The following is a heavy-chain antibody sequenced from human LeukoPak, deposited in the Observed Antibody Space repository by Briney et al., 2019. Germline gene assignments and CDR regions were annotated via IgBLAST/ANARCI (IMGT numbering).Heavy chain of an antibody. J-gene: IGHJ4*02. CDR1: GFTFSSYS. CDR3: ARDIRYHDY. V-gene: IGHV3-21*01. CDR2: VSSSSTYR. Sequence: TGGSLRLSCAASGFTFSSYSMSWVRQAPGKGLEWVSSVSSSSTYRYYAASVKGRFTISRDNAKNSLYLQMNSLRAEDTAVYYCARDIRYHDYWGQGTLVTVSS. D-gene: IGHD3-9*01.